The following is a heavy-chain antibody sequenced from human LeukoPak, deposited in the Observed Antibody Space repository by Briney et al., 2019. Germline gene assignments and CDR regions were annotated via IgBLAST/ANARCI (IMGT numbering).Heavy chain of an antibody. D-gene: IGHD2-8*01. CDR3: ARDYYCTNGVCSTAQFDY. Sequence: ASVKVSCKVSGYTFISYDINWVRQATGQGPEWMGWMNPNTGNTGYAQKFQGRVTMTRNTSISTAYMELSSLRSEDSAVYYCARDYYCTNGVCSTAQFDYWGQGTLVTVSS. V-gene: IGHV1-8*01. CDR2: MNPNTGNT. J-gene: IGHJ4*02. CDR1: GYTFISYD.